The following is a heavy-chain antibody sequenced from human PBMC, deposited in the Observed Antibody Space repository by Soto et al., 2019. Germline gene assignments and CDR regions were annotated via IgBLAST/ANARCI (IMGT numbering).Heavy chain of an antibody. CDR2: IYYSGST. Sequence: SETLSLTCTVSGGSISSSSYYWGWIRQPPGKGLEWIGSIYYSGSTYYNPSLKSRVTISVDTSKNQFSLKLSSVTAADTAVYYCARRDGSGWYGASHNWFDPWGQGTLVTVSS. V-gene: IGHV4-39*01. CDR3: ARRDGSGWYGASHNWFDP. D-gene: IGHD6-19*01. CDR1: GGSISSSSYY. J-gene: IGHJ5*02.